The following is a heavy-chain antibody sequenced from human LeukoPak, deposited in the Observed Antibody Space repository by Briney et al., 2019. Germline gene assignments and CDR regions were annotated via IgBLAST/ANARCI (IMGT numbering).Heavy chain of an antibody. V-gene: IGHV4-31*03. J-gene: IGHJ4*02. CDR3: AGSEVSSSPLGY. CDR1: GGSISSGGYY. D-gene: IGHD6-13*01. CDR2: IYYSGST. Sequence: SETLSLTCTVSGGSISSGGYYWSWIRQHPGKGLEWIGYIYYSGSTYYNPSLKSRVTISVDTSKNQFSLKLSSVTAADTAVYYCAGSEVSSSPLGYWGQGTLVTVSA.